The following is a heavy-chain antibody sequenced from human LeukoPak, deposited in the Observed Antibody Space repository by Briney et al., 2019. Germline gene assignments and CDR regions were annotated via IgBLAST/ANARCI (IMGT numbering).Heavy chain of an antibody. CDR2: IYYSGST. D-gene: IGHD2-15*01. J-gene: IGHJ4*02. CDR3: ARELLCSGGSCYFDY. CDR1: GGSISSSSNY. Sequence: PSETLSLTCTVSGGSISSSSNYWGWIRQPPGKGLEWIGSIYYSGSTYYNPSLKSRVTISVDTSKNQSSLKLSSVTAADTAVYYCARELLCSGGSCYFDYWGQGTLVTVSS. V-gene: IGHV4-39*02.